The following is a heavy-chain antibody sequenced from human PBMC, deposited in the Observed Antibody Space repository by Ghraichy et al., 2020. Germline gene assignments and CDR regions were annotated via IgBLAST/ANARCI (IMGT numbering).Heavy chain of an antibody. V-gene: IGHV5-51*01. Sequence: GESLNISCKTSGYIFTDYWIGWVRQMPGKGPEWMGIIYPGDSDTRYSPSFQGHVTISADRSISTSYLEWSSLKASDTAMYYCGRHGNWNDGYIDYWGQGTLVTVSA. J-gene: IGHJ4*02. D-gene: IGHD1-20*01. CDR2: IYPGDSDT. CDR1: GYIFTDYW. CDR3: GRHGNWNDGYIDY.